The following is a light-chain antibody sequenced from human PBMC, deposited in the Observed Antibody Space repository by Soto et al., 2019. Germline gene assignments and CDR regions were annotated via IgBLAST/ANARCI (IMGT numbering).Light chain of an antibody. J-gene: IGLJ1*01. CDR2: DVS. CDR3: SSYTTSITYL. V-gene: IGLV2-14*01. Sequence: QSALTQPASVSGSPGQSIAISCTGTSSDVGGYNYVSWYQQHPGKAPKLILCDVSNRPSGVSDRFSGSKSGNTASLTISGLQTEDESYYYCSSYTTSITYLFGTGPKVTVL. CDR1: SSDVGGYNY.